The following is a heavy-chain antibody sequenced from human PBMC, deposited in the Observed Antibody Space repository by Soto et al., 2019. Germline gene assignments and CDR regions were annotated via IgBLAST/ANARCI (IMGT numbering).Heavy chain of an antibody. V-gene: IGHV1-69*01. Sequence: QVQLVQSGAEVKKPGSSVKVSCKASGGTFSSYAISWVRQAPGQGLEWMGGIIPIFGTANYAQKFQGRVTITADESTSTAYMELGSLRAEDTAVYYCARACSGGSCYSGEGNWFDPWGQGTLVTVSS. J-gene: IGHJ5*02. CDR3: ARACSGGSCYSGEGNWFDP. D-gene: IGHD2-15*01. CDR1: GGTFSSYA. CDR2: IIPIFGTA.